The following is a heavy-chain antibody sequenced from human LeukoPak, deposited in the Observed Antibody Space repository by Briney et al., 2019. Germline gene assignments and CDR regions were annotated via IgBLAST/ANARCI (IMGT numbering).Heavy chain of an antibody. Sequence: GGTLRLSCATSGFTFSTYAMHWVRQAPGKGLEWVAVISYDGSNKYYADSVKGRFTISRDNSKNTLYLQMNSLRAEDTAVYNCARGEVGMVYFDYWGRGTLVTVSS. CDR3: ARGEVGMVYFDY. V-gene: IGHV3-30-3*01. D-gene: IGHD3-10*01. CDR1: GFTFSTYA. J-gene: IGHJ4*02. CDR2: ISYDGSNK.